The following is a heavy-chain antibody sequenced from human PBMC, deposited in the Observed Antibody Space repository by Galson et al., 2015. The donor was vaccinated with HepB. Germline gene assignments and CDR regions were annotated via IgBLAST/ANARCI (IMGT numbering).Heavy chain of an antibody. V-gene: IGHV3-53*01. Sequence: SLRLSCAASEFTVSGNYMSWVRQAPGKGLEWVSAIYGGDNTDYADSVKGRFTISADNVKNTVFLQMNSLRGEDTAVYYCARGSRYYGSGIYRPSYFDSWGLGTLVTVSP. CDR3: ARGSRYYGSGIYRPSYFDS. CDR1: EFTVSGNY. D-gene: IGHD3-10*01. J-gene: IGHJ4*02. CDR2: IYGGDNT.